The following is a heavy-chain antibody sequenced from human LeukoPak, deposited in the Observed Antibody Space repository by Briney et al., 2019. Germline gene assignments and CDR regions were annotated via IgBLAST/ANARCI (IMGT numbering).Heavy chain of an antibody. J-gene: IGHJ5*02. CDR1: GYTFTSYY. D-gene: IGHD2-15*01. CDR3: ARGGGIVVAAAATGPEFDP. V-gene: IGHV1-46*01. Sequence: ASVKVSCKASGYTFTSYYMHWVRQAPGQGLEWIGIINPSGGSTSYAQKFQGRVTMTRDTSTSTVYMELSSLRSEDTAVYYCARGGGIVVAAAATGPEFDPWGQGTLVTVSS. CDR2: INPSGGST.